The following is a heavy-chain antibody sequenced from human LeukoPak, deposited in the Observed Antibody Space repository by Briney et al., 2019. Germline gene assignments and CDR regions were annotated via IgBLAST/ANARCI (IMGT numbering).Heavy chain of an antibody. CDR3: ASAPVYYDSSGYPPGDAFDI. CDR1: GFTFSSYA. J-gene: IGHJ3*02. V-gene: IGHV3-21*01. CDR2: ISSSSSYI. D-gene: IGHD3-22*01. Sequence: PGGSLRLSCAASGFTFSSYAMSWVRQAPGKGLEWVSSISSSSSYIYYADSVKGRFTISRDNAKNSLYLQMNSLRAEDTAVYYCASAPVYYDSSGYPPGDAFDIWGKGKMVTFS.